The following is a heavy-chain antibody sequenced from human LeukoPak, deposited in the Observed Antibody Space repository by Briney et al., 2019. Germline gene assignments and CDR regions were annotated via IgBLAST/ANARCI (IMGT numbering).Heavy chain of an antibody. D-gene: IGHD6-6*01. CDR1: GFTFDDYA. Sequence: GGSLRLSCAASGFTFDDYAMHWVRQAPGKGLEWVSLISGDGGSTYYADSVKGRFTISRDNSKNSLYLQMNSLRTEDTALYYCAKDLFEYSSSSAFDYWGQGTLVTASS. V-gene: IGHV3-43*02. J-gene: IGHJ4*02. CDR2: ISGDGGST. CDR3: AKDLFEYSSSSAFDY.